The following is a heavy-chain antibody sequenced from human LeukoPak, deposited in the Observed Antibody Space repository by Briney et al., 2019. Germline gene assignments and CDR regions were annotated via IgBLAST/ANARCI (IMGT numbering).Heavy chain of an antibody. CDR1: GFTISSYN. V-gene: IGHV3-21*01. CDR2: ITSSSSSI. Sequence: GGSLRLSCAASGFTISSYNMNWVRQAPGKGLEWVSSITSSSSSIYYADSVKGRFTISRDNAENSLYLQMNSLRAEDTAVYYCANTKQFEYWGQGTLVTVSS. J-gene: IGHJ4*02. D-gene: IGHD1-1*01. CDR3: ANTKQFEY.